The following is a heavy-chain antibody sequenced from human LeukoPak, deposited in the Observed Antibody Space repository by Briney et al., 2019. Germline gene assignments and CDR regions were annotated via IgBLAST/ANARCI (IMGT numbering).Heavy chain of an antibody. CDR1: GYTFTSYG. Sequence: ASVKVSCKASGYTFTSYGISWVRQAPGQGLEWMGWISAYNGNTNYAQRLQGRVTMTTDTSTSTAYMELRSLRSDGTAVYYCARASIVGAIGQYDYWGQGTLVTVSS. CDR2: ISAYNGNT. CDR3: ARASIVGAIGQYDY. V-gene: IGHV1-18*01. J-gene: IGHJ4*02. D-gene: IGHD1-26*01.